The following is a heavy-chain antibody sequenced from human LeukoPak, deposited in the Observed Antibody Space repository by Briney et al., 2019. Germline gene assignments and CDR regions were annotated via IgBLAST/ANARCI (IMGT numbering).Heavy chain of an antibody. CDR3: ARYFKTGYSSGWDGDYFDY. CDR1: GYTFTSYA. D-gene: IGHD6-19*01. V-gene: IGHV7-4-1*02. CDR2: INTNTGNP. Sequence: ASVKVSCKASGYTFTSYAMNWVRQAPGQGLEWMGWINTNTGNPTYAQGFTGRFVFSLDTSVSTAYLQISSLKAEDTAVYYCARYFKTGYSSGWDGDYFDYWGQGTLVTVSS. J-gene: IGHJ4*02.